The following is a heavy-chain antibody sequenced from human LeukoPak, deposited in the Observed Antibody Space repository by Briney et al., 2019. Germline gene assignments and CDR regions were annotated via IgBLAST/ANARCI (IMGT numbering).Heavy chain of an antibody. V-gene: IGHV1-18*01. CDR1: GYTFTNYG. Sequence: ASVKVSCKASGYTFTNYGITWVRQAPGQGLEWMGWISGYQGSTKYAQNFQGRVTMTIDTSTSTAYMDLRSLRSEDTAVYFCARDLNPQSIGMRAFDIWGQGTMVTASS. CDR2: ISGYQGST. J-gene: IGHJ3*02. CDR3: ARDLNPQSIGMRAFDI. D-gene: IGHD1-14*01.